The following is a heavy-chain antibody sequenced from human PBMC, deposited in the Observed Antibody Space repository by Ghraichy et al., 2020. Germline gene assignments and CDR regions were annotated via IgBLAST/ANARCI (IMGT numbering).Heavy chain of an antibody. CDR1: GGSISSYY. CDR3: ARDPTPWMVRGVMSGRYGMDV. D-gene: IGHD3-10*01. CDR2: IYYSGST. J-gene: IGHJ6*02. Sequence: SETLSLTCTVSGGSISSYYWSWIRQPPGKGLEWIGYIYYSGSTNYNPSLKSRVTISVDTSKNQFSLKLSSVTAADTAVYYCARDPTPWMVRGVMSGRYGMDVWGQGTTVTVSS. V-gene: IGHV4-59*01.